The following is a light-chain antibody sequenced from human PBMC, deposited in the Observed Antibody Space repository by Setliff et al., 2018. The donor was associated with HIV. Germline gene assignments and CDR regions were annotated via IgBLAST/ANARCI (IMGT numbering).Light chain of an antibody. Sequence: QSALTQPASMSGSPGQSITISCTGSSDDVGGSNYVSWYQQHPGKAPKLIMYEVTVRPSGVSSRFSGSKSGTSASLAITGLQGEDEADYYCQSYDSSLSEYVFGTGTKVTVL. CDR1: SDDVGGSNY. V-gene: IGLV2-14*01. CDR3: QSYDSSLSEYV. J-gene: IGLJ1*01. CDR2: EVT.